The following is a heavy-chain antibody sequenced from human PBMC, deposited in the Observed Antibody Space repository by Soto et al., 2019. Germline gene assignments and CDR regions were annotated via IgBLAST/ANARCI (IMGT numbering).Heavy chain of an antibody. V-gene: IGHV1-2*04. J-gene: IGHJ4*02. CDR3: ARSMDDFVYYFDC. CDR2: INPNSGGT. CDR1: GYTFTGYY. Sequence: ASVKVSCKASGYTFTGYYMHWVRQAPGQGLEWMGWINPNSGGTNYAQKFQGWATMTRDTSISTAYMELSRLRSDDTAVYYCARSMDDFVYYFDCWGQGTLVTVSS. D-gene: IGHD3-3*01.